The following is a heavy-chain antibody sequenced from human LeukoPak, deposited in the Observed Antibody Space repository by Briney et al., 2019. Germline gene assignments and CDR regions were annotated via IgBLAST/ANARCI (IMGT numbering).Heavy chain of an antibody. Sequence: GGSLRLSCAASGFTFSSYAMHWVRQAPGKGLEWVAVISYDGSNTYYADSVKGRFTISRDNSKNTLYLQMNSLRAEDTAVYYCARDYYGSGSYFGRFDYWGQGTLVTVSS. CDR1: GFTFSSYA. V-gene: IGHV3-30*04. D-gene: IGHD3-10*01. CDR2: ISYDGSNT. CDR3: ARDYYGSGSYFGRFDY. J-gene: IGHJ4*02.